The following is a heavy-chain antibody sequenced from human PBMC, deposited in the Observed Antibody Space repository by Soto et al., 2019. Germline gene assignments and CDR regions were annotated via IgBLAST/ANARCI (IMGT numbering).Heavy chain of an antibody. J-gene: IGHJ5*02. D-gene: IGHD3-10*01. CDR2: IYYSGST. CDR3: ARRERYYGSPGWFDP. Sequence: SETLSLTCTVSGGSISSYYWSWIRQPPGKGLEWIGYIYYSGSTNYNPSLKSRVTISVDTSKNQFSLNLSSVTAADTAMYFRARRERYYGSPGWFDPWGPGTLVTVSS. CDR1: GGSISSYY. V-gene: IGHV4-59*01.